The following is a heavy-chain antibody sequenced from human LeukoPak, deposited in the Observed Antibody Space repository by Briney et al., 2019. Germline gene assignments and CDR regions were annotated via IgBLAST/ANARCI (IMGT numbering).Heavy chain of an antibody. CDR1: GGAISSYH. Sequence: SETLSLTCTVSGGAISSYHWSWVRQPAGKGLEWIGRIYTSGSTNYNPSLKSRVTMSVDTSKNQFSLKLSSVTAADTAVYYCARVGDYALKDWGQGTLVTVSS. V-gene: IGHV4-4*07. J-gene: IGHJ4*02. D-gene: IGHD3-16*01. CDR3: ARVGDYALKD. CDR2: IYTSGST.